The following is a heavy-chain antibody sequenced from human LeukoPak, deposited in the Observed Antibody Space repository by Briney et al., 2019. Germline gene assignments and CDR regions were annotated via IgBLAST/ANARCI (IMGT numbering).Heavy chain of an antibody. CDR3: ARVYCSSTSCFHYYYYMDV. J-gene: IGHJ6*03. CDR2: IYYSGST. D-gene: IGHD2-2*01. V-gene: IGHV4-30-4*08. CDR1: GGSISSGDYY. Sequence: SQTLSLTCTVSGGSISSGDYYWSWIRQPPGKGLEWIGYIYYSGSTYYNPSLKSRVTISVDTSKNQFSLNLSSVTAADTAVYYCARVYCSSTSCFHYYYYMDVWGKGTTVTVSS.